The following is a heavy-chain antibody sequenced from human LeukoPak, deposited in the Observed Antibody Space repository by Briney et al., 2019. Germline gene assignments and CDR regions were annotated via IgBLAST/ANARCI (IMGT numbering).Heavy chain of an antibody. V-gene: IGHV3-33*01. J-gene: IGHJ4*02. D-gene: IGHD2-2*01. CDR3: ASGLSNSSNDY. Sequence: PGRSLRLSCAASVFSVSTYGMHWFRQAPGKGLEWVAVIWYDGSHKYYADSVKDRFTISRDNSKNTLYLQMNNLSPEDTAVYYCASGLSNSSNDYWGQGTLVTVSS. CDR1: VFSVSTYG. CDR2: IWYDGSHK.